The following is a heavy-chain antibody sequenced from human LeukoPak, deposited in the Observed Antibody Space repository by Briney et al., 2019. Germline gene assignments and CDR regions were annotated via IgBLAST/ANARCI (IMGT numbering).Heavy chain of an antibody. D-gene: IGHD1-26*01. J-gene: IGHJ6*02. Sequence: GGSLRLSCAASGFTFSSCGMHWVRQAPGKGLEWVAFIRYDGSNKYYADSVKGRFTISRDNSKNTLYLQMNSLRAEDTAVYYCGMWATYYYYYGMDVWGQGTTVTVSS. CDR2: IRYDGSNK. CDR1: GFTFSSCG. V-gene: IGHV3-30*02. CDR3: GMWATYYYYYGMDV.